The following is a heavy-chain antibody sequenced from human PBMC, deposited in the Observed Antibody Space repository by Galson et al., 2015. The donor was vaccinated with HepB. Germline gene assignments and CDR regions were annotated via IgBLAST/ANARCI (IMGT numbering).Heavy chain of an antibody. Sequence: SVKVSCKASGYTFTGYYMHWVRQAPGQGLEWMGWINPNSGGTNYAQKFQGRVTMTRDTSISTAYMELSRLRSDDTAVYYCASHHSSSWYSGGKDVWGQGTTVTVSS. CDR1: GYTFTGYY. CDR3: ASHHSSSWYSGGKDV. D-gene: IGHD6-13*01. CDR2: INPNSGGT. J-gene: IGHJ6*02. V-gene: IGHV1-2*02.